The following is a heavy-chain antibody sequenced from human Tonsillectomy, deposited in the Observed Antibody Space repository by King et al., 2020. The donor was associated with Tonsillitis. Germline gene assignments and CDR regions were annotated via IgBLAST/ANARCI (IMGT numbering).Heavy chain of an antibody. D-gene: IGHD3-10*01. V-gene: IGHV3-30*18. J-gene: IGHJ5*02. CDR2: ISYVGSNK. CDR3: AKDCVLLWFGEAVSNWFDP. CDR1: GFTFSSYG. Sequence: QLVQSGGGVVQPGRSLRLSCAASGFTFSSYGMHWVRQAPGKGLEWVAVISYVGSNKYYADSVKGRFTISRDNSKNTLYLQMNSLRAEVTAVYYCAKDCVLLWFGEAVSNWFDPWGQGTLVTVSS.